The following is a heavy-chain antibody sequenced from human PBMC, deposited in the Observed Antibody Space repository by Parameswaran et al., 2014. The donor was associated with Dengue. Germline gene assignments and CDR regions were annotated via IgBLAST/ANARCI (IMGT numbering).Heavy chain of an antibody. V-gene: IGHV4-34*01. CDR3: ARGQDGSGSDASLGY. D-gene: IGHD3-10*01. CDR1: GGSFSGYY. CDR2: INHSGST. J-gene: IGHJ4*02. Sequence: AGGSLRLSCAVYGGSFSGYYWSWIRQPPGKGLEWIGEINHSGSTNYNPSLKSRVTISVDTSKNQFSLKLSSVTAADTAVYYCARGQDGSGSDASLGYWGQGTLVTVSS.